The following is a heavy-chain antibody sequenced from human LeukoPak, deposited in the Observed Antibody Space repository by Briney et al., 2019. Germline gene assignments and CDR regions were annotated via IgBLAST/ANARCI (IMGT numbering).Heavy chain of an antibody. Sequence: ASVKVSCKVSGYTLTELSMHWVRQAPGKGLEWMGGFDPEDGETIYAQKFQGRVTVTEDTSTDTAYMELSSLRSEDTAVYYCATSSDIVAPRYYYYYGMDVWGQGTTVTVSS. CDR2: FDPEDGET. CDR1: GYTLTELS. J-gene: IGHJ6*02. V-gene: IGHV1-24*01. D-gene: IGHD5-12*01. CDR3: ATSSDIVAPRYYYYYGMDV.